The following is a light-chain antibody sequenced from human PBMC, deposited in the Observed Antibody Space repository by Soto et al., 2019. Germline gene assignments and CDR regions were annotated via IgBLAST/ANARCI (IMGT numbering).Light chain of an antibody. V-gene: IGLV2-11*01. J-gene: IGLJ3*02. CDR3: CSYAGSYTWV. CDR1: SSDVGGYNY. CDR2: DVN. Sequence: QSALTQPRSVSGSPGQSVTISCTGTSSDVGGYNYVSWYQQHPGKAPKLMIYDVNKRPSGVPDRFSGSKSGNTASLTISGLQAEDGADYYCCSYAGSYTWVFGGGTKVTVL.